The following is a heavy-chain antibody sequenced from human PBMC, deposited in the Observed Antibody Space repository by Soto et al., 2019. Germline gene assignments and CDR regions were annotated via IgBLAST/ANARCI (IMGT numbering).Heavy chain of an antibody. CDR2: ISAYNGNT. CDR1: GYTFTSYG. Sequence: VASVKVSCKASGYTFTSYGISWVRQAPGQGLEWMGWISAYNGNTNYAQKLQGRVTMTTDTSTSSAYMELRSLRSDDTAVYYCARDQIYYDFWSGYYGGGRLIDYWGQGTLVTVSS. CDR3: ARDQIYYDFWSGYYGGGRLIDY. J-gene: IGHJ4*02. V-gene: IGHV1-18*01. D-gene: IGHD3-3*01.